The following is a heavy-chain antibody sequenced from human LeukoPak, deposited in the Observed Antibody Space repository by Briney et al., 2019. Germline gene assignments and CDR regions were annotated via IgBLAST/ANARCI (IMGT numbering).Heavy chain of an antibody. CDR2: IYTSGST. CDR1: GGSISSYY. Sequence: SETLSLTCTVSGGSISSYYWSWIRQPAGKGLEWIGRIYTSGSTNYNPSLKSRVTISVDTSKNQFSLKLSSVTAADTAVYYCARSQWSENDVEGYFDYWGQGTLVTVSS. V-gene: IGHV4-4*07. CDR3: ARSQWSENDVEGYFDY. D-gene: IGHD1-1*01. J-gene: IGHJ4*02.